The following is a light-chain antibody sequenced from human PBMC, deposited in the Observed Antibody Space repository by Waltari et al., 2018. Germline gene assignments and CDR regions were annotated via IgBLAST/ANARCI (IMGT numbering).Light chain of an antibody. CDR1: SSDDVGYNY. CDR2: AVS. J-gene: IGLJ2*01. V-gene: IGLV2-14*01. CDR3: SSYTSSSTVV. Sequence: HSALTQPASVSGSPGQSSTISCTGTSSDDVGYNYCSWYQQHPGKAPNGTLYAVSNRPSEVSNRFSGSKSGNTASLTISGLQAEDEAEYYCSSYTSSSTVVFGGGTKLTVL.